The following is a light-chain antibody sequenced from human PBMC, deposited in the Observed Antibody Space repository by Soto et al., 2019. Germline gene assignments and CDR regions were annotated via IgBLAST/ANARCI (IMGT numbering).Light chain of an antibody. CDR1: QSVSSNY. Sequence: EIVLTQSPATLSLSPGERATLSCGASQSVSSNYLAWYQQKPGLAPRLLIYDASTRATGVPDRFSGTGSGTDFALTISRLETDDSAVYYCQQYGGSPFTFGPGTKVDIK. V-gene: IGKV3D-20*01. J-gene: IGKJ3*01. CDR2: DAS. CDR3: QQYGGSPFT.